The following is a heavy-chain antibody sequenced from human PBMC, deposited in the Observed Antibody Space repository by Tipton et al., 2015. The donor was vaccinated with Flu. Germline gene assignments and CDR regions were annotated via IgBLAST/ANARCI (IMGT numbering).Heavy chain of an antibody. CDR3: ARDPGFSGFIPGHFDY. CDR1: GYGFANKW. D-gene: IGHD6-19*01. J-gene: IGHJ4*02. Sequence: VQLVQSGPEVKKPGESLRISCETSGYGFANKWIGWVRQRPGKDLEWMGIIYPADSDTKYSPSFEGVVTISADISITTAYLHFTNPKASDTAIYFCARDPGFSGFIPGHFDYWGRGALVAFSS. CDR2: IYPADSDT. V-gene: IGHV5-51*01.